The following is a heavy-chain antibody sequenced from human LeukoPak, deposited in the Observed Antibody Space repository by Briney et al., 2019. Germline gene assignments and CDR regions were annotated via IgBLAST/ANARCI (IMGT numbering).Heavy chain of an antibody. D-gene: IGHD3-22*01. J-gene: IGHJ3*02. CDR3: AGHLYYYDSSGPFDI. CDR2: IYYSGST. CDR1: GGSISSYH. V-gene: IGHV4-59*01. Sequence: SETLSLTCTVSGGSISSYHWSWIRQPPGKGLEWIGYIYYSGSTNYNPSLKSRVTISVDTSKNQFSLKLSSVTAADTAVYYCAGHLYYYDSSGPFDIWGQGTMVTVSS.